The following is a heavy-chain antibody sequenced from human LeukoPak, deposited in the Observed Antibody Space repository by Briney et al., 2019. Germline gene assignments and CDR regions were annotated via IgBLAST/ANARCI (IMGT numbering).Heavy chain of an antibody. Sequence: SVKVSCKASGGTFSSYAISWVRQTPGQGLEWMGGIIPIFGTANYAQKFQGRVTITADESTSTAYMELSSLRSEDTAVYYCAREKAAVAGRGNWFDPWGQGTLVTVSS. V-gene: IGHV1-69*13. CDR2: IIPIFGTA. D-gene: IGHD6-19*01. CDR3: AREKAAVAGRGNWFDP. J-gene: IGHJ5*02. CDR1: GGTFSSYA.